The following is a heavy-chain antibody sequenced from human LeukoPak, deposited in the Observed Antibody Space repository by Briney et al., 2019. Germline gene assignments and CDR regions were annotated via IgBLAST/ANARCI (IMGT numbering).Heavy chain of an antibody. CDR2: ISYDGSNK. Sequence: GGSLRLSCAASGFTFSSYGMHWVRQAPGKGLEWVAVISYDGSNKYYADSVKGRFTISRDNSKNTLYLQMNSLRAEDTAVYYCAKEIVVVVAAYFGAVDYWGQGTLVTVSS. D-gene: IGHD2-15*01. V-gene: IGHV3-30*18. J-gene: IGHJ4*02. CDR3: AKEIVVVVAAYFGAVDY. CDR1: GFTFSSYG.